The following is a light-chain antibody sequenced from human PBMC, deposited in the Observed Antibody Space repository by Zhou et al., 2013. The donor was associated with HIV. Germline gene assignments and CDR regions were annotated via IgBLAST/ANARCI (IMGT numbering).Light chain of an antibody. CDR1: QSIGTW. CDR3: QQYDSRYT. J-gene: IGKJ2*01. Sequence: DIQMTQSPSTLSASVGDTVTITCRASQSIGTWLAWYQQRPGRAPKLLIYKASTLESGVPSRFSGSGSGTEFTLTINSLQPDDFATYYCQQYDSRYTFGQGTKVEIK. V-gene: IGKV1-5*03. CDR2: KAS.